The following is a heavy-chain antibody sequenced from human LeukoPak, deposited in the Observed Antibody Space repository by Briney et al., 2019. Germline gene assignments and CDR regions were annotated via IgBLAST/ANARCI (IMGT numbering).Heavy chain of an antibody. V-gene: IGHV4-34*01. CDR3: ARSIPYYDFWSGYYINWFDP. CDR2: INHSGST. J-gene: IGHJ5*02. Sequence: KPSETLSLTCAVYGGSFSGYYWSWIRQPPGKGLEWIGEINHSGSTNYNPSLKSRVTISVDTSKSQFSLKLSSVTAADTAVYYCARSIPYYDFWSGYYINWFDPWGQGTLVTVSS. D-gene: IGHD3-3*01. CDR1: GGSFSGYY.